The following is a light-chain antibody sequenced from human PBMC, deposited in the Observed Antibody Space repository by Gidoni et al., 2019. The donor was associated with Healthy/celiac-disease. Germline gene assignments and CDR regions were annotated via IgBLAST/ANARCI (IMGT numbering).Light chain of an antibody. CDR3: QQANSFLLLT. CDR1: PGISSW. Sequence: DIQMTQSPPSVSASVGDRVTITCRASPGISSWLAWYQQKPGKAPKLLIYAASSLQTGVPSRFSGSGSGTDFTLTISSLQPEDFATYSCQQANSFLLLTFGRGTKVEIK. J-gene: IGKJ4*01. CDR2: AAS. V-gene: IGKV1-12*01.